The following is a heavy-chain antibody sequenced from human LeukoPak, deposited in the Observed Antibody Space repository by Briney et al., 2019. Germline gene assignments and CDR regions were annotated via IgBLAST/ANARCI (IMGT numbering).Heavy chain of an antibody. CDR1: GFTFSSGY. J-gene: IGHJ4*02. Sequence: PGGSLRLSCAVSGFTFSSGYMHWVRQPPGKGPVWVSRISSDGSNTIYADSVKGRFTIYRDDARNSLYLQMKSLGGGDPGVYFCGKYTGGGVYWGQGTLVTVSS. CDR2: ISSDGSNT. V-gene: IGHV3-74*01. CDR3: GKYTGGGVY. D-gene: IGHD2-2*02.